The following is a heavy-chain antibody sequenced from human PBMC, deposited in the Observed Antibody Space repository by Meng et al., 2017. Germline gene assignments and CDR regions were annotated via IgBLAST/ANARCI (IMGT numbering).Heavy chain of an antibody. V-gene: IGHV1-8*01. J-gene: IGHJ6*02. D-gene: IGHD3-3*01. CDR3: ARASLYDFWSGYAYGMDV. CDR1: GYTFTSYD. CDR2: MNPNSGNT. Sequence: ASVKVSCKASGYTFTSYDINWVRQATGQGLEWMGWMNPNSGNTGYAQKFQGRVTMTRNTSISTAYMELSSLRSDDTAVYYCARASLYDFWSGYAYGMDVWGQGTTVTVSS.